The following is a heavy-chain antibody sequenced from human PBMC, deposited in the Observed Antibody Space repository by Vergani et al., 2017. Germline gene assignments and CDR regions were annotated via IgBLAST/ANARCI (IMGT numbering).Heavy chain of an antibody. V-gene: IGHV3-21*04. CDR1: GFTFSSYS. CDR2: ISSSSSYI. D-gene: IGHD3-3*01. J-gene: IGHJ5*02. CDR3: ARDLSDFWSGYNWFDP. Sequence: EVQLVESGGGLVKPGGSLRLSCAASGFTFSSYSMNWVRQAPGKGLEWVSSISSSSSYIYYADSVKGRFTISRDNAKNSLYLQMNSLRAEDTAVYYCARDLSDFWSGYNWFDPWGQGTLVTVSS.